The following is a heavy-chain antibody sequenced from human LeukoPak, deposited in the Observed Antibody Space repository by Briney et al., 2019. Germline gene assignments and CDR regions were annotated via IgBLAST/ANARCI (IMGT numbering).Heavy chain of an antibody. J-gene: IGHJ6*02. CDR3: AKARGYCSSTSCYALYYYYYGMDV. V-gene: IGHV3-23*01. D-gene: IGHD2-2*01. CDR1: RFTFSSYA. CDR2: ISGSGGST. Sequence: GGSLRLSCAASRFTFSSYAMSWVRQAPGKGLEWVSAISGSGGSTYYADSVKGRFTISRDNSKNTLYLQMNSLRAEDTAVYYCAKARGYCSSTSCYALYYYYYGMDVWGQGTMVIVSS.